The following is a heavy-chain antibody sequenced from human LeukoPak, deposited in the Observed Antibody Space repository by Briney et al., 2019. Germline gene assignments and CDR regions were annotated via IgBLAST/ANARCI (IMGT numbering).Heavy chain of an antibody. CDR1: GYSFTSYW. J-gene: IGHJ4*02. V-gene: IGHV5-51*01. D-gene: IGHD4-17*01. CDR3: ARLGDYGDYPVNYYFDY. CDR2: IYPGDSDT. Sequence: GESLKISCKGSGYSFTSYWIGWVRQMPGKGLEWMGIIYPGDSDTRYSPSFQGQVTISADKSISTAYLQWSSLKASDTAMYYCARLGDYGDYPVNYYFDYWGQGTLVTVS.